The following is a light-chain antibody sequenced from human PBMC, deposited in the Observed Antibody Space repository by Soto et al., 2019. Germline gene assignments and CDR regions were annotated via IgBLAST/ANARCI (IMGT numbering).Light chain of an antibody. CDR2: AAS. Sequence: DIQMTQSPSSLSASVGDRFTITCRASQSISSYLNWYQQKPGKAPKLLIYAASSLQSGVPSRFSGSGSGTDFTLTISSLQPVDVATYYCQRYDSAPLTFGGGTKVDIK. CDR3: QRYDSAPLT. CDR1: QSISSY. V-gene: IGKV1-27*01. J-gene: IGKJ4*01.